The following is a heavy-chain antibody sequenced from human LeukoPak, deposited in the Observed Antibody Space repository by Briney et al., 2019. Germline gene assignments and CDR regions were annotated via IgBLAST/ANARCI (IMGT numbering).Heavy chain of an antibody. CDR2: ISYDGSNK. D-gene: IGHD1-26*01. CDR1: GFTFSSYG. CDR3: AKDRESYYFDY. J-gene: IGHJ4*02. Sequence: PGGSLRLSCGASGFTFSSYGMHWVRQAPGKGLEWVAVISYDGSNKYYADSVKGRFTISRDNSKNTLYLQMNRLRAADTAVSYCAKDRESYYFDYWGQGTLVTVST. V-gene: IGHV3-30*18.